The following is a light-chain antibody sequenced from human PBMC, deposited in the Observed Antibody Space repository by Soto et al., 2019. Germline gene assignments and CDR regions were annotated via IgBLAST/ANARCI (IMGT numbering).Light chain of an antibody. CDR2: GAS. Sequence: EIVVTQSPATPSVSPRGRAPPSCRASQSVSSNLAWYQQKPGQAPGLLIYGASTRATGIPARFSGSGSGTEFTLTISSLQPDDFATYYCQHYNSYSEAFGQGTKVDIK. J-gene: IGKJ1*01. CDR3: QHYNSYSEA. V-gene: IGKV3-15*01. CDR1: QSVSSN.